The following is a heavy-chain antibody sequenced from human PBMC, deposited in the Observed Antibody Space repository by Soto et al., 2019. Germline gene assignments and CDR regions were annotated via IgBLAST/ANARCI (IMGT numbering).Heavy chain of an antibody. V-gene: IGHV3-43*01. CDR1: GFRFDHYS. Sequence: GGSLRLSCAASGFRFDHYSMHWVRQAPGKGLEWVSLINWRGDNTYYADSVRGRFTISRDNSKNSLYLQMNSLTTEDTAFYYCAKEMDTIHFDYWGQGALVTVSS. CDR3: AKEMDTIHFDY. D-gene: IGHD5-18*01. CDR2: INWRGDNT. J-gene: IGHJ4*02.